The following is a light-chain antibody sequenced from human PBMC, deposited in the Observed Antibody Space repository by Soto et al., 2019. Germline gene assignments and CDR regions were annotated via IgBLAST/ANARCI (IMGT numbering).Light chain of an antibody. Sequence: QSALPQPASVSGSPGQSITISCTGTSSDVGSYNLVSWYQQHPGKVPKLMIYGGSKRPSGISNRFSGSKSGNTASLTISWLQAEDEADYYGLSFSSSNTYVVFGGGTKLTVL. CDR3: LSFSSSNTYVV. CDR2: GGS. CDR1: SSDVGSYNL. J-gene: IGLJ2*01. V-gene: IGLV2-23*01.